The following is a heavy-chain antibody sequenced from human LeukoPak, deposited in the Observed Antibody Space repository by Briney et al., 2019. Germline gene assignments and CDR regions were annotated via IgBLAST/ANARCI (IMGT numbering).Heavy chain of an antibody. CDR2: ISSSSSYI. Sequence: GGSLRLSCAASGFTFSSYSMNWVRQAPGKGLEWVSSISSSSSYIYYADSVKGRFTISRDNAKNSLYLQMNSLRAEDTAVYYCARDERYSGSYYGFYYYGMDVWGQGTTVTVSS. V-gene: IGHV3-21*01. D-gene: IGHD1-26*01. J-gene: IGHJ6*02. CDR1: GFTFSSYS. CDR3: ARDERYSGSYYGFYYYGMDV.